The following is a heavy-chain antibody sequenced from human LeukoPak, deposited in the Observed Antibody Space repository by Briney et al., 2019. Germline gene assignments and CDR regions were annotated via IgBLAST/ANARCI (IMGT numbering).Heavy chain of an antibody. D-gene: IGHD3-10*01. J-gene: IGHJ6*02. CDR1: GFTFDDYA. CDR2: ISWNSGSI. Sequence: GRSLRLSCAASGFTFDDYAMHWVRQAPGKGLEWVSGISWNSGSIGYADSVKGRFTISRDNAKNSLYLQMNSLRAEDTALYYCAKGSPWMVRGAGYYYYYYGMDVWGQGTTVTVSS. V-gene: IGHV3-9*01. CDR3: AKGSPWMVRGAGYYYYYYGMDV.